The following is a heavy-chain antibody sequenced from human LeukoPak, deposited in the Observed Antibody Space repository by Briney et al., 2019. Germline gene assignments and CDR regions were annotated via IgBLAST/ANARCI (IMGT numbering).Heavy chain of an antibody. CDR3: ARGRMITFGGVIVNNYYFDY. CDR2: INHSGST. V-gene: IGHV4-34*01. CDR1: GGSFSGYY. J-gene: IGHJ4*02. D-gene: IGHD3-16*02. Sequence: SETLSLTCAVYGGSFSGYYWSWIRQPPGKGLEWIGEINHSGSTSYNPSLKSRVTISVDTSKNQFSLKLSSVTAADTAVYYCARGRMITFGGVIVNNYYFDYWGQGTLVTVSS.